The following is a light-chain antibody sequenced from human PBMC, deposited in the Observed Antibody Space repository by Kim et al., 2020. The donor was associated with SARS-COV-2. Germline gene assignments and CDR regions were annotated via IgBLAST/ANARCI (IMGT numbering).Light chain of an antibody. CDR3: QTWGTGFVV. CDR1: SGHSSYA. J-gene: IGLJ2*01. V-gene: IGLV4-69*01. Sequence: QPVLTQSPSASASLGASVKLTCTLSSGHSSYAIAWLQQQPEKGPRYLMKVNSDGSHTRGDGIPDHFSGSSSGDERYLSISNLQSEDEADFYCQTWGTGFVVFGRGTQLTVL. CDR2: VNSDGSH.